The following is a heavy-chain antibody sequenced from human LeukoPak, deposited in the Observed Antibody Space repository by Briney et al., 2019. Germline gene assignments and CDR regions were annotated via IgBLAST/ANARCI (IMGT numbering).Heavy chain of an antibody. CDR3: ARHLTPNSSGWYY. J-gene: IGHJ4*02. D-gene: IGHD6-19*01. CDR1: GYSFISYW. Sequence: GESLKISCKGSGYSFISYWIGWVRQMPGKGLEWMGIIYPGDSDTRYSPSFQGQVTISADKSISTAYLQWSSLKTSDTAVYYCARHLTPNSSGWYYWGQGTLVTVSS. V-gene: IGHV5-51*01. CDR2: IYPGDSDT.